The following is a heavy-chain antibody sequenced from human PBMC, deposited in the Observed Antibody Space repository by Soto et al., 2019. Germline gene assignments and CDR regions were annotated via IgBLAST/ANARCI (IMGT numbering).Heavy chain of an antibody. CDR1: GFTFTSYS. V-gene: IGHV3-48*02. CDR3: ATWGLSTTIP. D-gene: IGHD3-3*01. Sequence: EVPLVESGGGLVQPGGSLILACAASGFTFTSYSMNWVRQAPGKGLEWVSYISSSSSTIYYADSVNGRFTISRDNAKNSLNLQMSSLRDEDTAVYYCATWGLSTTIPWGQGTLVTVSS. J-gene: IGHJ4*02. CDR2: ISSSSSTI.